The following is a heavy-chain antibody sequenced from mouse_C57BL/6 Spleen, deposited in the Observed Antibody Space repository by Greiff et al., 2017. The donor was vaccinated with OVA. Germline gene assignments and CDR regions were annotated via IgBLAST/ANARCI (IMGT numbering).Heavy chain of an antibody. CDR2: ILTGSGST. CDR3: ARWNTGVTLYYFDD. D-gene: IGHD2-1*01. CDR1: GYTFTGYW. J-gene: IGHJ2*01. Sequence: VQLQQSGAELMKPGASVKLSCTATGYTFTGYWIEWVKQRPGPGLEWIGDILTGSGSTNYNEKFKGQATFTADTSSNTAYLQLSSLTTENSAIYYCARWNTGVTLYYFDDWGKGTTLTVSS. V-gene: IGHV1-9*01.